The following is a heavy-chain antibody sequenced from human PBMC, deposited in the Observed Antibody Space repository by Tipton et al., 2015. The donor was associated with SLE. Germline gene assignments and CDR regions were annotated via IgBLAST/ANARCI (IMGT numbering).Heavy chain of an antibody. D-gene: IGHD6-19*01. V-gene: IGHV4-61*08. Sequence: LSLTCTVSGGSISSGGYYWSWIRQPPGKGLEWIGYIYYSGSTNYNPSLKSRVTISVDTSKNQFSLKLSSVTAADTAVYYCARDSSGWSPYFDYWGQGTLVTVSS. CDR3: ARDSSGWSPYFDY. J-gene: IGHJ4*02. CDR1: GGSISSGGYY. CDR2: IYYSGST.